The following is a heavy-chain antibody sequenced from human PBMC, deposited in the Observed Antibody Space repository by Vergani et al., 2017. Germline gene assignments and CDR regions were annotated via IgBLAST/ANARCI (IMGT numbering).Heavy chain of an antibody. CDR3: SRDRRDDSYAYVDY. Sequence: EVHLVESGGGLVQPGRSLRLSCSGSGFTLGDYAMTWVRQAPGKGLEWVAFIWSKPYGGKTEYAASVKGRFTISREDSKRNAYLQMSRLKAEDTAVYYCSRDRRDDSYAYVDYWGQGTLVTVSP. V-gene: IGHV3-49*04. CDR1: GFTLGDYA. CDR2: IWSKPYGGKT. D-gene: IGHD3-16*01. J-gene: IGHJ4*02.